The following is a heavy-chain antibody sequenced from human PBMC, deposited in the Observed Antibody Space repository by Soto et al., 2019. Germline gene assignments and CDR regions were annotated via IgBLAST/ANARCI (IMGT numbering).Heavy chain of an antibody. CDR1: GYTFTSYA. Sequence: AASVKVSCKASGYTFTSYAMHWVRQAPGQRLEWMGWINAGDGNTKYSQKFQGSVTITRDTSASTAYMELRSLRSEDTAVYYCARARKNSSGYHYYMDVWGKGTAVTVSS. J-gene: IGHJ6*03. CDR3: ARARKNSSGYHYYMDV. D-gene: IGHD6-19*01. V-gene: IGHV1-3*01. CDR2: INAGDGNT.